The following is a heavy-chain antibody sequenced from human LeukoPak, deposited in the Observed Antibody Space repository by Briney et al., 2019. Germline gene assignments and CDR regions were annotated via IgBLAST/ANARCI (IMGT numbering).Heavy chain of an antibody. J-gene: IGHJ6*03. Sequence: GGSLRLSCAASGFTFSSYAMSWVRQAPGKGLDWISAISGRGDSTYYADSVKGRFTISRDNSKNTLYLQMNSLRAEDTAVYYCANRGSSLVNYYYYMDVWGKGTTVTISS. CDR3: ANRGSSLVNYYYYMDV. D-gene: IGHD6-13*01. CDR2: ISGRGDST. V-gene: IGHV3-23*01. CDR1: GFTFSSYA.